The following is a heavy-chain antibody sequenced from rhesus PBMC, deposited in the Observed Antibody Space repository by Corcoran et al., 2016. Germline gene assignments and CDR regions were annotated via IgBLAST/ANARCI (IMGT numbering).Heavy chain of an antibody. V-gene: IGHV3S5*01. Sequence: EVQLVETGGGLVQPGGSLKLSCAASGFTFSSYGMSWVRQGPGKGLEWVSVFNSGGGSTYYADSVTGRFTISRDNLKNTLSLQMNSLRAEYTAVYYCAKALPTYYNFWTGPFDFWGQGLRVTVSS. J-gene: IGHJ3*01. CDR3: AKALPTYYNFWTGPFDF. D-gene: IGHD3-3*01. CDR1: GFTFSSYG. CDR2: FNSGGGST.